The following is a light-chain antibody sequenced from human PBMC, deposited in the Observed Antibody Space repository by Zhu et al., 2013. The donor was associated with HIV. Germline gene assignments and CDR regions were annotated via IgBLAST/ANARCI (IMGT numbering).Light chain of an antibody. V-gene: IGKV1D-13*01. CDR1: QGISSA. J-gene: IGKJ3*01. CDR3: QQYDDYPDFT. Sequence: AIQLTQSPSSLSASVGDRVTVTCRASQGISSALAWYQQKPGKRPTLLIYDASNLDSGVPSRFSGSGSGTDFTLTISSLQPEDFATYYCQQYDDYPDFTFGPGTKVDV. CDR2: DAS.